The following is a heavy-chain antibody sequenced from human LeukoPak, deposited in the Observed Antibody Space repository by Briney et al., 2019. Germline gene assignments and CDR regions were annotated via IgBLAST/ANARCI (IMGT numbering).Heavy chain of an antibody. D-gene: IGHD5-12*01. CDR1: GYTFTSYD. CDR3: ARSYSDIVATSDAFDI. CDR2: MNPNSGNT. Sequence: ASVKVSCKASGYTFTSYDINWVRQATGQGLEWMGWMNPNSGNTGYAQKFQGRVTITRNTSISTAYMELSSLRSEDTAVYYCARSYSDIVATSDAFDIWGQGTMVTVSS. J-gene: IGHJ3*02. V-gene: IGHV1-8*03.